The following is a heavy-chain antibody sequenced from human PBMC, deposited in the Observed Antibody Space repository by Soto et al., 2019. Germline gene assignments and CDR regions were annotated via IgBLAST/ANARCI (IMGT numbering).Heavy chain of an antibody. CDR2: ISAVNGNT. CDR3: ARNEQLSRNYYYGMDV. J-gene: IGHJ6*02. Sequence: ASVKVSCKASGYTFTNYAIHWVRQAPGQNLEWMGWISAVNGNTKYSQRFQGRVTFTTYESTSTAYMELSSLRSEDTAVYYCARNEQLSRNYYYGMDVWGQGTTVTVSS. V-gene: IGHV1-3*01. D-gene: IGHD6-6*01. CDR1: GYTFTNYA.